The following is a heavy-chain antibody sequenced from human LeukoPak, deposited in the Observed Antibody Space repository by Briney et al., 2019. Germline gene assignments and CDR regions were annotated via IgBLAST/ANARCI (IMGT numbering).Heavy chain of an antibody. V-gene: IGHV3-23*01. J-gene: IGHJ4*02. Sequence: PGGSLRLSCAASGLTFSSHGMNWVRQAPGKGLEWVSGISGSGGATYYSRSLKGRFTISRDNSKSTLYLQMNSLGAEDTAVYYCAKDPFNQYGSGSYNGDDWGQGTLVTVTS. D-gene: IGHD3-10*01. CDR2: ISGSGGAT. CDR1: GLTFSSHG. CDR3: AKDPFNQYGSGSYNGDD.